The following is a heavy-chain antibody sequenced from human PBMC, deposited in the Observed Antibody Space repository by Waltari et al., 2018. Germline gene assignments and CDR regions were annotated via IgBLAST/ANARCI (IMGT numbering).Heavy chain of an antibody. CDR1: GGSISSYY. D-gene: IGHD6-19*01. J-gene: IGHJ5*02. V-gene: IGHV4-59*01. CDR3: ARENSSGWSGPSWFDP. Sequence: QVQLQESGPGLVKPSETLSLTCTVPGGSISSYYWISLRQPPGKGLEWIGYIYYSGSTNYNPSLKSRVTISVDTSKNQFSLKLSSVTAADTAVYYCARENSSGWSGPSWFDPWGQGTLVTVSS. CDR2: IYYSGST.